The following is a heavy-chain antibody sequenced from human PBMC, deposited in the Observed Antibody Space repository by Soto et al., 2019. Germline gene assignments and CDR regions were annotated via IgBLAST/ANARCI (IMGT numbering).Heavy chain of an antibody. CDR3: ARDLSWGSNWYYYMDV. D-gene: IGHD7-27*01. Sequence: PGGSLRLSCAASGFTFSSYAMSWVRQAPGKGLEWVSDISGSGGGTDYADSVKGRFTVSRDNARNSLYLQMNSLRAEDTAVYYCARDLSWGSNWYYYMDVWGKGTTVTVSS. CDR2: ISGSGGGT. V-gene: IGHV3-23*01. J-gene: IGHJ6*03. CDR1: GFTFSSYA.